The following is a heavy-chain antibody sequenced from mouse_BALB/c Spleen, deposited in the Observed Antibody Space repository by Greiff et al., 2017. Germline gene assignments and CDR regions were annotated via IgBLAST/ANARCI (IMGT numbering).Heavy chain of an antibody. D-gene: IGHD2-1*01. CDR2: IYPGGGYT. CDR1: GYTFTNYW. J-gene: IGHJ4*01. Sequence: VQLQQSGAELVRPGTSVKISCKASGYTFTNYWLGWVKQRPGHGLEWIGDIYPGGGYTNYNEKFKGKATLTADTSSSTAYMQLSSLTSEDSAVYFCARELDGNYVNYAMDYWGQGTSVTVSS. V-gene: IGHV1-63*02. CDR3: ARELDGNYVNYAMDY.